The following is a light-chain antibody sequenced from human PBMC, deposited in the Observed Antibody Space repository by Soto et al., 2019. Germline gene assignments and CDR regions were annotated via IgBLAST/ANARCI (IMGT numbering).Light chain of an antibody. CDR1: TTDVGGYNF. V-gene: IGLV2-14*03. CDR2: NAF. CDR3: SSYTRGRVV. Sequence: QSALTQPASVSGSPGQSITISCTGTTTDVGGYNFVSWYQHHPGKAPKLMIYNAFDRPSGVSNRFSGSKSGNTVSLTISGLQAEDEAHYYCSSYTRGRVVFGGGTKLTVL. J-gene: IGLJ2*01.